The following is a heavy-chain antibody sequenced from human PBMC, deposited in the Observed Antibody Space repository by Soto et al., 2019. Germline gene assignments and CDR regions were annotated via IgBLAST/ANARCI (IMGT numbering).Heavy chain of an antibody. V-gene: IGHV4-34*01. J-gene: IGHJ5*02. Sequence: SETLSLTCAVYGGSFSGYYWSWIRQPPGKGLEWIGEINHSGSTNYNPSLKSRVTISVDTSKNQFSLKLSTVTAADTAVYYCGRGQRYSSSWYQRNWFDPWGQGTLVTVSS. CDR3: GRGQRYSSSWYQRNWFDP. CDR1: GGSFSGYY. CDR2: INHSGST. D-gene: IGHD6-13*01.